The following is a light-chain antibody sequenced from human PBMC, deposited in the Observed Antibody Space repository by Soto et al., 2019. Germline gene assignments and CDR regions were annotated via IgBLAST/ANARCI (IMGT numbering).Light chain of an antibody. V-gene: IGKV3-11*01. CDR2: DAS. CDR1: QSVSSY. Sequence: EIVLTQSPATLSLSPGERATLSCRASQSVSSYLAWYQQKPGQAPRLLIYDASNRATGIPARCSGSGSVTDFTLTNSSLVPEDFAIYYWQQRINWTPINFGQGTRMEIK. CDR3: QQRINWTPIN. J-gene: IGKJ5*01.